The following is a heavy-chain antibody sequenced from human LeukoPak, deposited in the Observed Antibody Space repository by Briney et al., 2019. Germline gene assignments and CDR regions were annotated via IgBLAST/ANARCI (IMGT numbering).Heavy chain of an antibody. CDR1: GGTFSSDA. V-gene: IGHV1-69*13. CDR3: ARRGMGALYYYYYYMDV. Sequence: SVKVSCKASGGTFSSDAISWVRQAPGQGLEWMGGIIPIFGTANYAQKFQGRVTITADESTSTAYMELSSLRSEDTAVYYCARRGMGALYYYYYYMDVWGKGTTVTVSS. CDR2: IIPIFGTA. J-gene: IGHJ6*03. D-gene: IGHD1-26*01.